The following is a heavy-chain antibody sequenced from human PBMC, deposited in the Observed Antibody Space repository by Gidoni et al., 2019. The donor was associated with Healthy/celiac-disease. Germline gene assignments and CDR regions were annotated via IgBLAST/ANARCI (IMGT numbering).Heavy chain of an antibody. J-gene: IGHJ4*02. Sequence: QVQLVQSGAEVKKPGASVKVSCKASGYTFTGYYMHGVRQAPGQGLEGMGWINPNSGGTNYAQKFQGRVTMTRDTSISTAYMELSRLRSDDTAAYYCAREAQGIAVAEYYFDYWGQGTLVTVS. CDR2: INPNSGGT. D-gene: IGHD6-19*01. CDR3: AREAQGIAVAEYYFDY. V-gene: IGHV1-2*02. CDR1: GYTFTGYY.